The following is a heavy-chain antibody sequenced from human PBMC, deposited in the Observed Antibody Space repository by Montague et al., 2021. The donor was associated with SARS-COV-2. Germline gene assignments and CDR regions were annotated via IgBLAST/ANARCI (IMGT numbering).Heavy chain of an antibody. Sequence: SETLSLTCTVSGGSISSYYWSWIRQPPGKELEWIGYIYYSGSTNXNPSLKSRVTISVDTSKNQFSLKLSSVTAADTAVYYCARVSRITIFGVVGWFDPWGQGTLVTVSS. J-gene: IGHJ5*02. CDR2: IYYSGST. CDR1: GGSISSYY. D-gene: IGHD3-3*01. CDR3: ARVSRITIFGVVGWFDP. V-gene: IGHV4-59*01.